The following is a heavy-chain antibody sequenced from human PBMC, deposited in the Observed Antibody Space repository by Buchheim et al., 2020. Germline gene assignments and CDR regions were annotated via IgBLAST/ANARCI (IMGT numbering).Heavy chain of an antibody. CDR3: AREINNCSSTSCYNWFDP. J-gene: IGHJ5*02. CDR1: GFTFSSYD. D-gene: IGHD2-2*01. Sequence: EVQLVESGGGLVQPGGSLRLSCAASGFTFSSYDMHWVRQATGKGLEWVSAIGTAGDTYYPGSVKGRFTISRENDKNSWYLQMNSLRAGDTAVYYCAREINNCSSTSCYNWFDPWGQGTL. CDR2: IGTAGDT. V-gene: IGHV3-13*04.